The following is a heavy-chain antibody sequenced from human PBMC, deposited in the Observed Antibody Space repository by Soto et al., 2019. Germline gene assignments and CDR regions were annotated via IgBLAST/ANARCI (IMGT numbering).Heavy chain of an antibody. CDR3: ARDVAYSSSWYGWGWDY. J-gene: IGHJ4*02. CDR2: IYYSGST. D-gene: IGHD6-13*01. Sequence: QVQLQESGPGLVKPSQTLSLTCTVSGGSISSGGYYWSWIRQHPGKGLEWIGYIYYSGSTYYNPSHKSPVTISVDTSKNQFSLKLSSVTAADTAVYYCARDVAYSSSWYGWGWDYWGQGTLVTVSS. V-gene: IGHV4-31*01. CDR1: GGSISSGGYY.